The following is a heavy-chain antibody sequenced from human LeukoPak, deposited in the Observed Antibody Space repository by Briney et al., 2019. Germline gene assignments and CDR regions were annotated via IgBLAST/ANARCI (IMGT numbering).Heavy chain of an antibody. CDR3: ARRDLGGTYYYYYYMDV. J-gene: IGHJ6*03. V-gene: IGHV4-59*08. D-gene: IGHD2-15*01. CDR2: IYYSGST. CDR1: GGSISSYY. Sequence: SETLSLTCTVSGGSISSYYWSWIRQPPGKGLEWIGYIYYSGSTNYNPSLKSRVTISVDTSKNQFSLKLSSVTAADTAVYYCARRDLGGTYYYYYYMDVRGKGTTVTVSS.